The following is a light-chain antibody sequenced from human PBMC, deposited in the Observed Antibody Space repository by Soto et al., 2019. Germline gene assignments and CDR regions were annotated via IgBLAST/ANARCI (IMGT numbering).Light chain of an antibody. Sequence: DIQMTQSPTSLSAYVGDRVTITCRASQAIRNFVAWYQQKPGKAPKLLIYAASTLQSGVPSRFSGSGSGTDFTLTINSLQPEDVATYSCQKYSSVPVFGPGTKVEIK. V-gene: IGKV1-27*01. CDR2: AAS. CDR1: QAIRNF. CDR3: QKYSSVPV. J-gene: IGKJ3*01.